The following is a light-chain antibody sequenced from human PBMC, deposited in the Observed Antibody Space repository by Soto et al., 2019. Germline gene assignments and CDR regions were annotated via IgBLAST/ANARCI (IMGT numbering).Light chain of an antibody. J-gene: IGLJ2*01. Sequence: QAVVTQPPSVSGTPGQRVTISCSGSNSIIERTTVNWYQQLPGAAPKLLIYNSDQRLSGVPDRFSASKSGTSASLAISGLRSEDEADYFCSAWDASLTGPVFGGGTKLTVL. CDR3: SAWDASLTGPV. CDR2: NSD. V-gene: IGLV1-44*01. CDR1: NSIIERTT.